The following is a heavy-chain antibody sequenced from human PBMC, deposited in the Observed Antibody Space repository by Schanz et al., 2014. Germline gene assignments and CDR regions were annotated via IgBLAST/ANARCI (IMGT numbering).Heavy chain of an antibody. D-gene: IGHD5-12*01. V-gene: IGHV3-7*03. CDR3: ARDPNSVNEIDY. J-gene: IGHJ4*02. Sequence: VQLVESGGALVQPGGSLRLSCSASGFTFSDHWMSWVRQPPGKGLEWVANIKGDSSEKNYVDSVKGRFTLSRDNAKKTMDLQMNSLRVEATAVYYCARDPNSVNEIDYWGQGTLVTVSS. CDR1: GFTFSDHW. CDR2: IKGDSSEK.